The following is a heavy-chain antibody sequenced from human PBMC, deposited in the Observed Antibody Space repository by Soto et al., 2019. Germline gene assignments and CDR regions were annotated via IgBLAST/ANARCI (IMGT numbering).Heavy chain of an antibody. J-gene: IGHJ6*02. CDR3: AKDENHCSSTSCYGMDV. CDR1: GFTFSSYA. CDR2: ISGSGGST. D-gene: IGHD2-2*01. Sequence: SLRLSCAASGFTFSSYAMSWVRQAPGKGLEWVSAISGSGGSTYYADSVKGRFTISRDNSKNTLYLQMNSLRAEDTAVYYCAKDENHCSSTSCYGMDVWGQGTTVTVSS. V-gene: IGHV3-23*01.